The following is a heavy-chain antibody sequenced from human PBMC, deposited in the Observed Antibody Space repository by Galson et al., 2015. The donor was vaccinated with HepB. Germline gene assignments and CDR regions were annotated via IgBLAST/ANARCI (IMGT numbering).Heavy chain of an antibody. J-gene: IGHJ6*02. CDR1: GFTFSNYS. CDR3: AREAVTTYGLDV. D-gene: IGHD1-14*01. Sequence: SLRLSCAASGFTFSNYSMIWVRQAPGKGLEWVSYLTSSSPVIYYADSVKGRFTISRDNGKNSLYLQMNSLRDEDTAVYYCAREAVTTYGLDVWGQGTTVTVSS. CDR2: LTSSSPVI. V-gene: IGHV3-48*02.